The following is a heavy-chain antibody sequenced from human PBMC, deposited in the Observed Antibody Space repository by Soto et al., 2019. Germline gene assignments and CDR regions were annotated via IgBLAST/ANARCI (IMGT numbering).Heavy chain of an antibody. CDR1: GYTFSMFG. CDR2: ISTYNGKT. D-gene: IGHD1-26*01. Sequence: VASVKVSCKASGYTFSMFGICWVRQAPGQGLEWVAWISTYNGKTDFARNLQGRVTLTTDTSTNTAYMEMRSLKSDDTAIYYCARGGIVGATASFDYWGQGTLVTVSS. CDR3: ARGGIVGATASFDY. J-gene: IGHJ4*02. V-gene: IGHV1-18*04.